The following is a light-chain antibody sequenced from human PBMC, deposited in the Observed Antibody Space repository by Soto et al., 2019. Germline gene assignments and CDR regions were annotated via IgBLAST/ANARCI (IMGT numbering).Light chain of an antibody. CDR1: QSVSSSY. J-gene: IGKJ5*01. CDR2: GAS. CDR3: QQYGSSPPIT. Sequence: EIVLTQSPGTLSLSPGERATLSCRASQSVSSSYLAWYQQKPGQAPRLLIYGASSRATGIPDRFSGSGSGTDFTLTISRLESVDFAVYYCQQYGSSPPITCGQGPRLEIK. V-gene: IGKV3-20*01.